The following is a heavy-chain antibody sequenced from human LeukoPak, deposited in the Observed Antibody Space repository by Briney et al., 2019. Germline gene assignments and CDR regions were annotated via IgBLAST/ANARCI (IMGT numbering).Heavy chain of an antibody. CDR1: GGSISSYY. D-gene: IGHD4/OR15-4a*01. CDR3: ARRAGAYSHPYDY. V-gene: IGHV4-59*01. CDR2: IYYSGST. J-gene: IGHJ4*02. Sequence: SETLSLTCTVSGGSISSYYWSWIRQPPGKGLEWIGYIYYSGSTNYNPSLKSRVTISVDTSKNQFSLKLSSVTAADTAVYYCARRAGAYSHPYDYWGQGTLVTVSS.